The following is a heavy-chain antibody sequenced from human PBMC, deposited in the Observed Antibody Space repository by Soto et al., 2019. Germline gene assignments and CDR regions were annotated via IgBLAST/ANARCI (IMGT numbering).Heavy chain of an antibody. CDR3: ARDIGSYAYGEGY. Sequence: SETLSLTCTVSGGSINSGGYYWSWIRQHPGKGLEWIGYIYYSGNTYYNPSLKSRVTISVDTSKNQFSLKLSSVTAADTAVYYCARDIGSYAYGEGYWGQGIQVTVSS. CDR2: IYYSGNT. J-gene: IGHJ4*02. CDR1: GGSINSGGYY. D-gene: IGHD3-10*01. V-gene: IGHV4-31*03.